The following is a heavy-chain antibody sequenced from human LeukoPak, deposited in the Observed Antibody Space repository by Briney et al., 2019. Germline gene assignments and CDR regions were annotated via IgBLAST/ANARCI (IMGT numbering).Heavy chain of an antibody. CDR2: IRYDGSNK. D-gene: IGHD4-11*01. Sequence: GGSLRLSCAASGFTFSSYGMHWVRQAPGKGLGWVAFIRYDGSNKYYADSVKGRFTISRDNAKNSLYLQMNSLRAEDTAVYYCARGVTVTTPHWYFDLWGRGTLVTVSS. CDR3: ARGVTVTTPHWYFDL. CDR1: GFTFSSYG. J-gene: IGHJ2*01. V-gene: IGHV3-30*02.